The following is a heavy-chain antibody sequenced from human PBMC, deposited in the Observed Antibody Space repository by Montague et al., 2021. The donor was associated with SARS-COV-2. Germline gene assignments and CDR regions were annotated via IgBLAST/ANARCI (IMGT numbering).Heavy chain of an antibody. V-gene: IGHV4-39*01. CDR1: GGSISSSSYY. J-gene: IGHJ6*02. CDR3: ARQGMAGITIFGVVLSNYGMDV. Sequence: SETLSLPCTVSGGSISSSSYYWGWIRQPPGKGLEWIGSIYYSGXTXYXXXXKXRVTISVGTSKNQFSLKLSSVTAADTAVYYCARQGMAGITIFGVVLSNYGMDVWGQGTTVTVSS. D-gene: IGHD3-3*01. CDR2: IYYSGXT.